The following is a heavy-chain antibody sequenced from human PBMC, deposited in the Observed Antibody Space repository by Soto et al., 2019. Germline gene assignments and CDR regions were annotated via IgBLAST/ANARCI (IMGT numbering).Heavy chain of an antibody. D-gene: IGHD3-10*01. CDR2: IYYSGST. CDR3: ARGSNQETRPDYYAMDV. Sequence: QVQLQESGPGLVKPSQTLSLTCTVSGGSINGGAYYWSWIRQHPGKGLEWNGYIYYSGSTFYNPSLKSRVTISVDMSKIQLPRKVSSVTATDTAVYYCARGSNQETRPDYYAMDVGGQGTTVTVSS. CDR1: GGSINGGAYY. J-gene: IGHJ6*02. V-gene: IGHV4-31*03.